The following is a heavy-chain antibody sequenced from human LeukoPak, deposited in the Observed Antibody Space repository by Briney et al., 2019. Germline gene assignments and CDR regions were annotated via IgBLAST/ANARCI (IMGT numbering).Heavy chain of an antibody. CDR2: ISGSGGST. CDR1: GFTFSSYA. Sequence: PGGSLRLSCAASGFTFSSYAMSWVRQAPGKGLAWVSAISGSGGSTYCADSVKGRFTISRDNSKNTLYLQMNSLRAEDTAVYYCASSADYGELYFFDYWGQGTLVTVSS. J-gene: IGHJ4*02. D-gene: IGHD4-17*01. CDR3: ASSADYGELYFFDY. V-gene: IGHV3-23*01.